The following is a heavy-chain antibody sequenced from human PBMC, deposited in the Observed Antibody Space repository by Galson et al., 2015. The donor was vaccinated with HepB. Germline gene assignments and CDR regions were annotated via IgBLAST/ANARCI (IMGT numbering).Heavy chain of an antibody. J-gene: IGHJ6*02. Sequence: SVKVSCKASGYTFTDYGFNWVRQAPGQGLEWMGWISSYNGDTDYAQNFQNRVTMTTDTSTNTAYMEVRSLTSADTAVYYCARSGGVSSYYYYGMDVWGQVTTVTVSS. CDR2: ISSYNGDT. V-gene: IGHV1-18*04. D-gene: IGHD3-10*01. CDR3: ARSGGVSSYYYYGMDV. CDR1: GYTFTDYG.